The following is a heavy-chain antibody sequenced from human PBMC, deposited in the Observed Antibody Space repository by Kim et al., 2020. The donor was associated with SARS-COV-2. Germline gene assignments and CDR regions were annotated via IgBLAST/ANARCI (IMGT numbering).Heavy chain of an antibody. J-gene: IGHJ4*02. D-gene: IGHD1-26*01. CDR3: AKSGAICHHRYYFDY. Sequence: GGSLRLSCAASGFTFSSYGMHWVRQAPGKGLEWVAVISYDGSNKYYAHSVKGRFTISRDNSKNTLYLQMNSLRAEDTAVYYCAKSGAICHHRYYFDYWGRGTLVTVSS. CDR1: GFTFSSYG. CDR2: ISYDGSNK. V-gene: IGHV3-30*18.